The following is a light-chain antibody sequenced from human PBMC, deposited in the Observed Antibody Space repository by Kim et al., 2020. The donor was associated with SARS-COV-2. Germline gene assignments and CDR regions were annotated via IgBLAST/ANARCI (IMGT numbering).Light chain of an antibody. J-gene: IGKJ5*01. CDR2: EAS. CDR3: QKRANWPIT. CDR1: QSVSSN. Sequence: LAPGEGATLSCRASQSVSSNVAWYQQKRGQAPRLLIYEASNRATGIQARFSGSGSGKDFTLTISSLEPEDFAVYYCQKRANWPITFGQGTRLEIK. V-gene: IGKV3-11*01.